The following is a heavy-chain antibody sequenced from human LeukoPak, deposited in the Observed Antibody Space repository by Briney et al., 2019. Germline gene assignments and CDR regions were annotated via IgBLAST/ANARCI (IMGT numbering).Heavy chain of an antibody. CDR3: ARGRGSGWYRDNWFDP. Sequence: ASVKVSCKASGYTFTSYDINWVRQATGQGLEWMGWMNPNSGNTGYAQKFQGRVTMTRNTSISTAYVELSSLRSEDTAVYYCARGRGSGWYRDNWFDPWAREPWSPSPQ. V-gene: IGHV1-8*01. CDR2: MNPNSGNT. D-gene: IGHD6-19*01. CDR1: GYTFTSYD. J-gene: IGHJ5*02.